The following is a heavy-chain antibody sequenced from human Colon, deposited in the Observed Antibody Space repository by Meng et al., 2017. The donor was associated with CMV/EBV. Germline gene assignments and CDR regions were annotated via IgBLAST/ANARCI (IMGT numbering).Heavy chain of an antibody. J-gene: IGHJ6*02. V-gene: IGHV3-7*01. Sequence: GESLKISCAASGLTFNGYGLHWVRQAPGKGLEWVANIKQDGSEKYYVDSVKGRFTISRDNAKNSLYLQMNSLRAEDTAVYYCARHGGYYDFWSGYYAGGSYYYYGMDVWGQGTTVTVSS. CDR2: IKQDGSEK. D-gene: IGHD3-3*01. CDR3: ARHGGYYDFWSGYYAGGSYYYYGMDV. CDR1: GLTFNGYG.